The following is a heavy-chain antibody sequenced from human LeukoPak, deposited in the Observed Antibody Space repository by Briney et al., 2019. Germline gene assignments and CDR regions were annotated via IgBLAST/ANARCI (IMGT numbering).Heavy chain of an antibody. CDR2: INHSGST. V-gene: IGHV4-34*01. J-gene: IGHJ4*02. D-gene: IGHD2-15*01. CDR1: GGSFSGYY. CDR3: ARSAGYCSGGSCYRAGNFDY. Sequence: SETLSLTCAVYGGSFSGYYWSWIRQPPGKGLEWIGEINHSGSTNYNPSLKSRVTISVDSSTNKFSLKLSSVTAADTVVYYCARSAGYCSGGSCYRAGNFDYWGQGTLVTVSS.